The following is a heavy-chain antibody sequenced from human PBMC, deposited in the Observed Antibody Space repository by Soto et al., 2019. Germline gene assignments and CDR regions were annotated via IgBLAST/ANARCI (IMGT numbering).Heavy chain of an antibody. CDR1: GDSISSASYY. D-gene: IGHD3-16*01. V-gene: IGHV4-39*01. Sequence: QLQLQESGPGLVKPSEPLSLTCSVSGDSISSASYYWGWIRQPPGKGLEWIGNLYHNGNTYYMPSLKRRVTISADTYKNQISLEVTSVTAADTAVYYCARLALRMATRGINFDYWGQGPQVTVAT. J-gene: IGHJ4*02. CDR3: ARLALRMATRGINFDY. CDR2: LYHNGNT.